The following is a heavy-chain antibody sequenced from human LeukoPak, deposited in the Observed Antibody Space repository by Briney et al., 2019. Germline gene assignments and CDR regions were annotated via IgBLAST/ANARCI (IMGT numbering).Heavy chain of an antibody. CDR1: GFTFSTYN. Sequence: GGSLRLSCAASGFTFSTYNMHWVRQAPGKGLEYVSAISSNGGSTSYAHSVKGRFTISRDNSKNTLYLQMGSLRPDDMGVYYCARGSGYSNGPPRDYWGQGTLVTVSS. CDR3: ARGSGYSNGPPRDY. V-gene: IGHV3-64*01. CDR2: ISSNGGST. D-gene: IGHD5-18*01. J-gene: IGHJ4*02.